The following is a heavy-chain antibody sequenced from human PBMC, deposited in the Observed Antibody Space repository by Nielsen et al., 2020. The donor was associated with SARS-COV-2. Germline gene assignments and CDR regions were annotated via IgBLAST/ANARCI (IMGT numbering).Heavy chain of an antibody. J-gene: IGHJ6*02. CDR1: GFSFDDYA. D-gene: IGHD1-26*01. V-gene: IGHV3-9*01. CDR2: ISWNSGSI. CDR3: AKSLLVGGFPGYGMDV. Sequence: SLKISCAASGFSFDDYAMHWVRQAPGKGLEWVSGISWNSGSIGYAESVKGRFTISRDTSKNTLYLQMNSLRPEDTAVYYCAKSLLVGGFPGYGMDVWGQGTMVTVS.